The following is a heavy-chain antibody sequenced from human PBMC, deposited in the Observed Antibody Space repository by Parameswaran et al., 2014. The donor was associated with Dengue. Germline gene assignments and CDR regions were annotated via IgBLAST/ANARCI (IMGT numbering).Heavy chain of an antibody. Sequence: WVRQAPGQGLEWMGWMNPNSANTGYAQRFQGRVTMTRNTPISTAYMELSSLRSEDTAVYYCARGGSGWPIDYWGQGTLVTVSS. V-gene: IGHV1-8*01. CDR2: MNPNSANT. J-gene: IGHJ4*02. CDR3: ARGGSGWPIDY. D-gene: IGHD6-19*01.